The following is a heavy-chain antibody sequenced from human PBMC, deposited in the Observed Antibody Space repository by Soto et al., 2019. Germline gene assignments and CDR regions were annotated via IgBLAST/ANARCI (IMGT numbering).Heavy chain of an antibody. V-gene: IGHV4-59*01. J-gene: IGHJ4*02. CDR1: GGSISTYY. CDR3: ARSHSFDGSIYHYYFDF. Sequence: SETLSLTCTVSGGSISTYYWSWTRQPPGGTLEWIGYIYASGATTYNPSLESRVTMSVDMPNNEFSLELTSLTAADTAVYYCARSHSFDGSIYHYYFDFWGQGTLVTVSS. D-gene: IGHD3-10*01. CDR2: IYASGAT.